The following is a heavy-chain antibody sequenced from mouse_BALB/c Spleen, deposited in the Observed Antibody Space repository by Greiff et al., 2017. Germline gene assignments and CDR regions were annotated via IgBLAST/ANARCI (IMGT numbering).Heavy chain of an antibody. D-gene: IGHD1-1*01. CDR3: AKTVVEGFAY. CDR2: IYPGDGDT. CDR1: GYTFTSYW. V-gene: IGHV1-87*01. J-gene: IGHJ3*01. Sequence: VKLQESGAELARPGASVKLSCKASGYTFTSYWMQWVKQRPGQGLEWIGAIYPGDGDTRYTQKFKGKATLTADKSSSTAYMQLSSLASEDSAVYYCAKTVVEGFAYWGQGTLVTVSA.